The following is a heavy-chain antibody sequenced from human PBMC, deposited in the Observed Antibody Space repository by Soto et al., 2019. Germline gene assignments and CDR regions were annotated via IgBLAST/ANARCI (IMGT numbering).Heavy chain of an antibody. CDR2: IYYSGST. CDR1: GGSVSSGNYN. Sequence: PLETLSLTCTVSGGSVSSGNYNWGWIRQPPGKGPEWIGYIYYSGSTRYNPSLKSRLTISVDTSKNHFSLKLTSVNAADTAVYYCARGRNNWFDPWGQGTLVTVSS. CDR3: ARGRNNWFDP. V-gene: IGHV4-61*03. J-gene: IGHJ5*02.